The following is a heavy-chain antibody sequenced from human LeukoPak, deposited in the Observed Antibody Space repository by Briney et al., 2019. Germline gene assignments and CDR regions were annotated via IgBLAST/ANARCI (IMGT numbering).Heavy chain of an antibody. CDR1: GFTVSSNY. D-gene: IGHD2-2*02. J-gene: IGHJ3*01. CDR2: IYSGGST. Sequence: GGSLRLSCAASGFTVSSNYMSWVRQAPGKGLEWVSVIYSGGSTYYADSVKGRFTISRDNSKNTLYLQMNSLRAEDTAVYYCASHCSSTSCYTGGVWGQGTMVTVSS. V-gene: IGHV3-53*01. CDR3: ASHCSSTSCYTGGV.